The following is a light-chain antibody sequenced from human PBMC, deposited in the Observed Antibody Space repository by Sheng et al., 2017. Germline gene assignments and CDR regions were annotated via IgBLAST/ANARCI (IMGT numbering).Light chain of an antibody. Sequence: SAELTQDPAVSVALGQTVRITCQGDSLRKFYANWYQQKPGQAPVLVIFGKNARPSGIPDRFSGSISGTTASLTITGAQAEDEADYYCNSRDDRSNHRGMFGGGTRLTVL. V-gene: IGLV3-19*01. CDR1: SLRKFY. J-gene: IGLJ3*02. CDR2: GKN. CDR3: NSRDDRSNHRGM.